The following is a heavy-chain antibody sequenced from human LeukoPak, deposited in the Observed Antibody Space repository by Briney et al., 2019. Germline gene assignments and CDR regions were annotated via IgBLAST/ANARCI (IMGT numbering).Heavy chain of an antibody. D-gene: IGHD3-9*01. J-gene: IGHJ3*02. CDR3: ASFYDILTGDAFDI. CDR2: INHSGST. V-gene: IGHV4-39*07. CDR1: GDSISSSRYY. Sequence: SGTLSLTCTVSGDSISSSRYYWSWIRQPPGKGLEWIGEINHSGSTNYNPSLKSRVTISVDTSKNQFSLKLSSVTAADTAVYYCASFYDILTGDAFDIWGQGTMVTVSS.